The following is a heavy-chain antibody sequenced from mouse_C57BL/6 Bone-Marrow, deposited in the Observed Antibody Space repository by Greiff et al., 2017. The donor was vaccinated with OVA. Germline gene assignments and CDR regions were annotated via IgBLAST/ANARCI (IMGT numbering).Heavy chain of an antibody. CDR2: IWSGGST. V-gene: IGHV2-2*01. CDR1: GFSLTSYG. D-gene: IGHD1-1*01. Sequence: QVQLQQSGPGLVQPSQSLSITCTVSGFSLTSYGVHWVRQSPGKGLEWLGVIWSGGSTDYNAAFISRLSISKDNSKSQVFFKMNSLQADDTAIYYCASYGSSSYWGQGTLVTVSA. CDR3: ASYGSSSY. J-gene: IGHJ3*01.